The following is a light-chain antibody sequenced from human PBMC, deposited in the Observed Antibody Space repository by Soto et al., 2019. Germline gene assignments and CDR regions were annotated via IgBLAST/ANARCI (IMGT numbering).Light chain of an antibody. V-gene: IGKV2D-29*02. CDR2: EVS. CDR3: MQSTPLPPT. CDR1: QSLLHITGETF. Sequence: DVVMTQTPLSLSVAPGQPASISCKSSQSLLHITGETFLFWYLQKPGQSPQLLIYEVSTRVSGVPDRCSGSASGTYFTIESSRVETDDVGNYYCMQSTPLPPTFGQGTRLGIE. J-gene: IGKJ5*01.